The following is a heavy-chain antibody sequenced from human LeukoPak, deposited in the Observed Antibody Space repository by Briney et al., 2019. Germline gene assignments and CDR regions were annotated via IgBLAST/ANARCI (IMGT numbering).Heavy chain of an antibody. J-gene: IGHJ4*02. CDR3: ARLAYGSRSPFDY. V-gene: IGHV4-39*01. CDR2: IHYGGST. D-gene: IGHD3-10*01. Sequence: PSETLSLTCTVSGGSISNSNYYWGWIRQPPGKGLEWIGSIHYGGSTYYNPSLKSRVTISVDTSKNQFSLKLSSVTAADTAVYYCARLAYGSRSPFDYWGQGTLVTVSS. CDR1: GGSISNSNYY.